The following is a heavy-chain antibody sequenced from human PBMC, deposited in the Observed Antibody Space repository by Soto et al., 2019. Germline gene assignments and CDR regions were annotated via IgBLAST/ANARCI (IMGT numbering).Heavy chain of an antibody. Sequence: QVQLVQSGDEVKNPGASVKVSCKPSGYTFTDYHIHWVRQAPGQGLEFMGWFNANNGGAGSAQQFQGRLTVARETCISPVYMELRNLRSDDTAVYFCAREGGSDTRAPKTDWFDTWGHGTRVTVSS. V-gene: IGHV1-2*02. CDR2: FNANNGGA. D-gene: IGHD2-15*01. CDR1: GYTFTDYH. CDR3: AREGGSDTRAPKTDWFDT. J-gene: IGHJ5*01.